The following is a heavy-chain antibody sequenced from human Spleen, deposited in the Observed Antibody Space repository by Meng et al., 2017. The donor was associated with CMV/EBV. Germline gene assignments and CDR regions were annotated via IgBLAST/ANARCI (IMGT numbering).Heavy chain of an antibody. CDR2: ISAYNGNT. J-gene: IGHJ6*02. CDR3: ARETEIVVVPAAPLYYYYYGMDV. CDR1: GGTLGSYT. Sequence: ASVKVSCKASGGTLGSYTISWVRQAPGQGLEWMGWISAYNGNTNYAQKLQGRVTMTTDTSTSTAYMELRSLRSDDTAVYYCARETEIVVVPAAPLYYYYYGMDVWGQGTTVTVSS. D-gene: IGHD2-2*01. V-gene: IGHV1-18*01.